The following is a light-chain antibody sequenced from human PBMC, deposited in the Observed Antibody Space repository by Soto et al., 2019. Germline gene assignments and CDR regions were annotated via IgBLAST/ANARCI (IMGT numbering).Light chain of an antibody. Sequence: EIVLTKSPGTLSLSPGERATLSCRVSQSVSSYLARYQQKPGQAPRLLIYDASTRATGFSARLSGSGSGPDFTLTISSLEPEDFAVDYCPQRSFWPVSFGQGTTEAVK. CDR1: QSVSSY. J-gene: IGKJ1*01. CDR2: DAS. V-gene: IGKV3-11*01. CDR3: PQRSFWPVS.